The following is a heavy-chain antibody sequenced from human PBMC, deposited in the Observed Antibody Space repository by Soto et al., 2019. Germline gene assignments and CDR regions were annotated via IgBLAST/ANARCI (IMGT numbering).Heavy chain of an antibody. CDR3: ARAVISIAGGNTFDY. V-gene: IGHV4-59*01. Sequence: SETLSLTCTVSGGSISSYYWSWIRQPPGKGLEWIGYIYYSGSTNYNPSLKSRVTISVDTSKNQFSLKLSYVTAADTAVYYCARAVISIAGGNTFDYWGQGTLVTVSS. J-gene: IGHJ4*02. CDR2: IYYSGST. CDR1: GGSISSYY. D-gene: IGHD2-21*01.